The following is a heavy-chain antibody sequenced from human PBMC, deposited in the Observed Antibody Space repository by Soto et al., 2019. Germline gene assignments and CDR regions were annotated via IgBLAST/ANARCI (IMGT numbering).Heavy chain of an antibody. D-gene: IGHD3-10*01. CDR3: ARDRGNPASFDI. J-gene: IGHJ3*02. CDR2: IHGDGYTT. V-gene: IGHV3-74*01. Sequence: EVQLVESGGDLVQPGESLRLSCAASGFPFGPFWMHWVRQAPGKGLEWVSHIHGDGYTTIYADSVKGRFTISRDNAKNTLYLQMNSLRAEDTAVYYCARDRGNPASFDIWGQGTMVTVSS. CDR1: GFPFGPFW.